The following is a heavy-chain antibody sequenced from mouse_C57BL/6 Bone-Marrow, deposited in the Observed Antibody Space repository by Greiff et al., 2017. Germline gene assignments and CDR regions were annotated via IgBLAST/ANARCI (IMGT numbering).Heavy chain of an antibody. J-gene: IGHJ4*01. CDR2: INPSSGYT. V-gene: IGHV1-4*01. CDR3: ARRMDY. Sequence: VQLQQSGAELARPGASVKMSCKASGYTFNSYTMHWVKQRPGQGLEWIGNINPSSGYTKYNQKFKDKATLTADKSSSTAYMQLRSLTSEDSAVYYYARRMDYWGQGTSVTVSS. CDR1: GYTFNSYT.